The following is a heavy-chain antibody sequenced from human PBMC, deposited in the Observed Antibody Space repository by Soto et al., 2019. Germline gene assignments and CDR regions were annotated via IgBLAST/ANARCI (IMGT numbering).Heavy chain of an antibody. CDR3: ARERGSYFFSVFDP. V-gene: IGHV4-31*03. CDR1: GGSISSGGYY. Sequence: SETLSLTCTVSGGSISSGGYYWSWIRQHPGKGLEWIGYLYYSGSTNYNPSLKSRVTISVDTSKNQFSLKLSSVTAADTAVYYCARERGSYFFSVFDPWGQGTLVTVSS. CDR2: LYYSGST. J-gene: IGHJ5*02. D-gene: IGHD1-26*01.